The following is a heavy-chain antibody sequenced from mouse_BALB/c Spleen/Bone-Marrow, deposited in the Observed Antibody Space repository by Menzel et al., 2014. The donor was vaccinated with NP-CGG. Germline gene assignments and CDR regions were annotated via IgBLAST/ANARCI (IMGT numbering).Heavy chain of an antibody. Sequence: ESGPGLVKPSQTVSLPCTVTGISITTGNYRWSWIRQFPGNKLEWIGYIYYSGTITYNPSLTSRTTITRDTSXNQFSLEMNSLTAEDTATYYCARYDGYFDYWGQGTTLTVSS. CDR2: IYYSGTI. J-gene: IGHJ2*01. CDR3: ARYDGYFDY. V-gene: IGHV3-5*02. CDR1: GISITTGNYR. D-gene: IGHD2-3*01.